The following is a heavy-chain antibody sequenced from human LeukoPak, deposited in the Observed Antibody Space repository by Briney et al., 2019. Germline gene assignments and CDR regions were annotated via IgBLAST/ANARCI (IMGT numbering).Heavy chain of an antibody. V-gene: IGHV3-21*01. CDR1: GFTFSIYN. D-gene: IGHD1-26*01. Sequence: GGSLRLSCAASGFTFSIYNMNWVRQAPGKGLEWVSSISSSSSYTYYADSMKGRFTISRDNAKNSLYLQMNSLRAEDTAVYYCARDSGSGGYQGYYYYMDVWGKGTTVTVSS. CDR3: ARDSGSGGYQGYYYYMDV. CDR2: ISSSSSYT. J-gene: IGHJ6*03.